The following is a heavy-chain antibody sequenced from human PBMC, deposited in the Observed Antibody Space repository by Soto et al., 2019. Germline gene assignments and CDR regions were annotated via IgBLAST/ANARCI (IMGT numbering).Heavy chain of an antibody. V-gene: IGHV4-61*03. CDR2: ISYSGTT. D-gene: IGHD7-27*01. CDR3: VRYHSRSGVLDP. CDR1: GESVSSGTYF. Sequence: SETLSLTCTVSGESVSSGTYFWTWIRQLPGKGLEWIGYISYSGTTDFKPSLNSRVTLSIDTSTNHFSLRLSSVTAADTAVYYCVRYHSRSGVLDPWGQGTLLSVS. J-gene: IGHJ5*02.